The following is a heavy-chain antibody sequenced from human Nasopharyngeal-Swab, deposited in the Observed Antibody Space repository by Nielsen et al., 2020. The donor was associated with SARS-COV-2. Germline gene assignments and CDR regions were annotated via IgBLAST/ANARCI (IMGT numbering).Heavy chain of an antibody. V-gene: IGHV1-18*03. CDR3: ATSLHIINTSHTFDY. J-gene: IGHJ4*02. D-gene: IGHD1-14*01. Sequence: WVRQAPGQGLEWVGWISAHNGNTKYAPRLQGRVTMTTDTSTNTAYMELRSLRSDDMAVYYCATSLHIINTSHTFDYWGQGTLVTVSS. CDR2: ISAHNGNT.